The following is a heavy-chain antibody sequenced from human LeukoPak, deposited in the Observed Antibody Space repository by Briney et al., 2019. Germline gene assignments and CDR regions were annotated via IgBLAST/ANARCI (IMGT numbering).Heavy chain of an antibody. CDR1: GGSLSSSSYY. CDR3: ARGARLLWFGESPNWFDP. D-gene: IGHD3-10*01. CDR2: IYYSGST. J-gene: IGHJ5*02. V-gene: IGHV4-39*01. Sequence: KPSETLSLTCTVSGGSLSSSSYYWGWIRQPPGKGLEWIGSIYYSGSTYYNPSLKSRVTISVDTSKNQFSLKLSSVTAADTAVYYCARGARLLWFGESPNWFDPWGQGTLVTVSS.